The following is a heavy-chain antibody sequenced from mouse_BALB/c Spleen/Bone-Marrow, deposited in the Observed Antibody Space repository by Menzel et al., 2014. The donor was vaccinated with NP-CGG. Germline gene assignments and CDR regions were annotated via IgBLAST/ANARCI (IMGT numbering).Heavy chain of an antibody. CDR1: GYAFSNYW. CDR3: ARRDGSTYYYAMDY. Sequence: QVQLQQSGAELVRPGSSVKISCKASGYAFSNYWMSWVKQRPGQGLEWIGQIYPGDGDTNYNGKFKGKATLTADKSSSTAYMQLSSLTSEDSAVYFCARRDGSTYYYAMDYCGQGTSVTVSS. D-gene: IGHD1-1*01. CDR2: IYPGDGDT. J-gene: IGHJ4*01. V-gene: IGHV1-80*01.